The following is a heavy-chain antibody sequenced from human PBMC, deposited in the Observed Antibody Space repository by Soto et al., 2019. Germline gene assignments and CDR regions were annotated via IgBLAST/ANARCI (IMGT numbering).Heavy chain of an antibody. D-gene: IGHD3-3*01. CDR1: GGTFSSYA. CDR2: IIPIFGTA. J-gene: IGHJ6*02. Sequence: SVKVSCKASGGTFSSYAISWVRQAPGQGLEWMGGIIPIFGTANYAQKFQGRVTITADKSTSTAYMELSSLRSEDTAVYYCARVVTIFRCDGMDVWGQGATVTVSS. V-gene: IGHV1-69*06. CDR3: ARVVTIFRCDGMDV.